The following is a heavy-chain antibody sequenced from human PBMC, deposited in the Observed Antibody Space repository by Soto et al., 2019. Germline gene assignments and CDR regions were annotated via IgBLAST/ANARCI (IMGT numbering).Heavy chain of an antibody. CDR2: INWNSGRI. CDR3: AKAAYSSAWNVRYYFDY. J-gene: IGHJ4*02. CDR1: GFSFDDYA. Sequence: DVQLVESGGGFVQPGRSLRLSCVASGFSFDDYAMHWVRQTPGKGLEWVSGINWNSGRIAYADSVKGRFTISRDNAKNSLDLHMNSLRVEDTALYYCAKAAYSSAWNVRYYFDYWGQGTLVTVSS. V-gene: IGHV3-9*01. D-gene: IGHD6-19*01.